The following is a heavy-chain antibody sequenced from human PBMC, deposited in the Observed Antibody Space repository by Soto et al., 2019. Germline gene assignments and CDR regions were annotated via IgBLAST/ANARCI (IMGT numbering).Heavy chain of an antibody. CDR3: AKTRVGIFGVVYYYYRIDV. J-gene: IGHJ6*01. CDR1: GDSVSSNSAA. Sequence: SQTIALTCAISGDSVSSNSAAWNWIRQCPSRGLEWLGRTYYRSKWYNDYAVSVKSRITINPDTSKNQFSLQLNSVTPEDTAVYYCAKTRVGIFGVVYYYYRIDVWGQGTNVTVSA. CDR2: TYYRSKWYN. V-gene: IGHV6-1*01. D-gene: IGHD3-3*01.